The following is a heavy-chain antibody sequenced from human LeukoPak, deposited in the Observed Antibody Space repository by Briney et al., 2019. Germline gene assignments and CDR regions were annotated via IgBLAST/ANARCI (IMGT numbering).Heavy chain of an antibody. CDR2: INTNTGNP. J-gene: IGHJ4*02. CDR3: ARLVATTYALLDY. D-gene: IGHD5-24*01. Sequence: ASVKVSCKASGYTFTSYAMNWVRQAPGQGLEWMGWINTNTGNPTYAQGFTGRFVFSLDTSVSTAYLQWSSLKASDTAMYYCARLVATTYALLDYWGQGTLVTVSS. V-gene: IGHV7-4-1*02. CDR1: GYTFTSYA.